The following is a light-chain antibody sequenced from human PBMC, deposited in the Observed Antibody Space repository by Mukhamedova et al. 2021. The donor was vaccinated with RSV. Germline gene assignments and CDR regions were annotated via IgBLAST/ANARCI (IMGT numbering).Light chain of an antibody. CDR3: QQSYALPFT. V-gene: IGKV1-39*01. J-gene: IGKJ3*01. CDR2: TTS. Sequence: WYQRRVHGKAPKLLIYTTSNLQYGVPSRFSGSASGTDFTLTISSLQPEDFATYYCQQSYALPFTFGPGTKVDIK.